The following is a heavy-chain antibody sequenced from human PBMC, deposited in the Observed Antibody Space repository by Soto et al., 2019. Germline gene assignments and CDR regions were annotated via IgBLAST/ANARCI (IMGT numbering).Heavy chain of an antibody. J-gene: IGHJ4*02. D-gene: IGHD5-18*01. CDR2: IDPSDSYT. CDR3: ARTPLSYSYGHRVDY. V-gene: IGHV5-10-1*01. CDR1: GYSFTSYW. Sequence: PGESLKISCKGSGYSFTSYWISWVRQMPGKGLEWMGRIDPSDSYTNYSPSFQGHVTISADKSISTAYLQWSSLKASDTAMYYCARTPLSYSYGHRVDYWGQGTLVTVSS.